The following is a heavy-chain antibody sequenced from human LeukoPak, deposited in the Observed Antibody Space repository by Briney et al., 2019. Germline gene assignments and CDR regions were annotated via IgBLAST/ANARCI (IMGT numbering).Heavy chain of an antibody. CDR1: GFHYRKYA. CDR3: ANAAYGVCVSWFVP. Sequence: GGPLSHSCAASGFHYRKYAMLYLRQAPGKRLEWVSSVVATCVSMFYADSVKGRFTDSRYNSKSTLYLQMCSLGAEATALCYCANAAYGVCVSWFVPWGQGTLVIVSS. D-gene: IGHD4-17*01. V-gene: IGHV3-23*01. J-gene: IGHJ5*02. CDR2: VVATCVSM.